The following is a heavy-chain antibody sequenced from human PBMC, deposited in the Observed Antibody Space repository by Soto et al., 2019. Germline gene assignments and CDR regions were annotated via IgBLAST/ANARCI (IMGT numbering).Heavy chain of an antibody. Sequence: QVQLQESGPGLVNPSQTLSLTCTVSGGSISSGDYYWSWIRQPPGKGLEWIGYIYYSGSTYYNPSLKSRVTISLDTSKHQFSLKLSSVTAADTAVYYCARDSITMVRGVIINNWFDPWGQGTLVTVSS. CDR1: GGSISSGDYY. CDR3: ARDSITMVRGVIINNWFDP. V-gene: IGHV4-30-4*01. D-gene: IGHD3-10*01. CDR2: IYYSGST. J-gene: IGHJ5*02.